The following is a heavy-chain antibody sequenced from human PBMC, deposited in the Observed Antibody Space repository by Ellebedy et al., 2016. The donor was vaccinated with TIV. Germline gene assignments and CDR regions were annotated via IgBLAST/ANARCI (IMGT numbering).Heavy chain of an antibody. CDR1: GFIFSKVA. CDR3: AKDGSQYSSGWYMDY. CDR2: ISGARRGT. V-gene: IGHV3-23*01. Sequence: GESLKISCAASGFIFSKVAMTWVRQAPGKGLEWVSTISGARRGTYYADYVRGRFTISRDNSKNTLYLQVNSLRAEDTAVYFCAKDGSQYSSGWYMDYWGQGTPVTVSS. D-gene: IGHD6-19*01. J-gene: IGHJ4*02.